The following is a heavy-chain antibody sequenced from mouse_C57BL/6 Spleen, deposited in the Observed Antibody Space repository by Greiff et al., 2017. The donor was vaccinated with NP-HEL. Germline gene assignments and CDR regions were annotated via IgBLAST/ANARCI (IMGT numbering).Heavy chain of an antibody. Sequence: QVQLQQPGAELVMPGASVKLSCKASGYTFTSYWMHWVKQRPGQGLEWIGEIDPSDSYTNYNQKFKGKSTLTVDKSSSTAYMQLSSLTSEDSAVYYCARFLDGSSYEFAYWGQGTLVTVSA. D-gene: IGHD1-1*01. V-gene: IGHV1-69*01. CDR1: GYTFTSYW. CDR2: IDPSDSYT. J-gene: IGHJ3*01. CDR3: ARFLDGSSYEFAY.